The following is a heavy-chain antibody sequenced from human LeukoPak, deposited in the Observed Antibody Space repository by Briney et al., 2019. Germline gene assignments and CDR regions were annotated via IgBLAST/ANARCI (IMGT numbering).Heavy chain of an antibody. V-gene: IGHV1-24*01. D-gene: IGHD6-19*01. J-gene: IGHJ3*02. CDR2: FDPEDGET. Sequence: ATVKVSCKVSGYTLTELSMHWVRQAPGKGLEWMGGFDPEDGETIYAQKFQGRVTMTEDTSTDTAYMELSSLRSEDTAVYYCARDLDSSGPGGAFDIWGQGTMVTVSS. CDR3: ARDLDSSGPGGAFDI. CDR1: GYTLTELS.